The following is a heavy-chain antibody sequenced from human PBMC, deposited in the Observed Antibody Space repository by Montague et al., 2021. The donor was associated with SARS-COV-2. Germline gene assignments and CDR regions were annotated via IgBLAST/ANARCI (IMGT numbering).Heavy chain of an antibody. J-gene: IGHJ5*02. V-gene: IGHV3-21*06. Sequence: SLRLSCAASGFTFSSYVINWIRQVPGKGLEWVSSISGNSAYIHYADSVKGRFTLSRDNAKNSVFLHMTGLTPEDTAMYFCARMMGAYSNYFDPWGQGTLVTVSS. CDR2: ISGNSAYI. CDR1: GFTFSSYV. CDR3: ARMMGAYSNYFDP. D-gene: IGHD2-21*01.